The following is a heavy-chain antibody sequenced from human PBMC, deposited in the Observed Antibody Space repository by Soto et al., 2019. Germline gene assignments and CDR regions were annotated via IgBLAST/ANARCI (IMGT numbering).Heavy chain of an antibody. CDR3: ARDHGRLSPHYYYYYGMDV. J-gene: IGHJ6*02. V-gene: IGHV3-30-3*01. CDR1: GFTFSSYA. CDR2: ISYDGSNK. D-gene: IGHD3-16*02. Sequence: QVQLVESGGGVVQPGRSLRLSCAASGFTFSSYAMHWVRQAPGKGLEWVAVISYDGSNKYYADSVKGRFTISRDSSKNTLYLQMNSLRAEDTAVYYCARDHGRLSPHYYYYYGMDVWGQGTTVTVSS.